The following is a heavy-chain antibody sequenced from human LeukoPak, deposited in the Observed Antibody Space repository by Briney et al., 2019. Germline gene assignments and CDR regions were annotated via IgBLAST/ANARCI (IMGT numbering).Heavy chain of an antibody. V-gene: IGHV4-61*02. Sequence: PSQTLSLTCTVSGDSISSGSYYWSWIRQPAAKGLEWIGRISTTGSTNYHPSLQSRITVSVDTSKNQFSLKLSSVTAADTAVYYCARVWWLRPYYYYYYMDVWGKGTTVTVSS. CDR1: GDSISSGSYY. J-gene: IGHJ6*03. D-gene: IGHD5-12*01. CDR3: ARVWWLRPYYYYYYMDV. CDR2: ISTTGST.